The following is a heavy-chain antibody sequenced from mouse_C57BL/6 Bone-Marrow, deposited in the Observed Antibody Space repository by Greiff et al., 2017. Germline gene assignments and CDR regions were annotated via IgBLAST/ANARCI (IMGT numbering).Heavy chain of an antibody. Sequence: DVQLQESGPGLVKPSQSLSLTCSVTGYSITSGYYWNWIRQFPGNKLEWMGYISYDGSNNYNPSLKNRIYITRDTSKNQFFLKLNSVTTEETATYYCASNDYAWFAYWGQGTLVTVSA. V-gene: IGHV3-6*01. CDR2: ISYDGSN. J-gene: IGHJ3*01. CDR1: GYSITSGYY. D-gene: IGHD2-4*01. CDR3: ASNDYAWFAY.